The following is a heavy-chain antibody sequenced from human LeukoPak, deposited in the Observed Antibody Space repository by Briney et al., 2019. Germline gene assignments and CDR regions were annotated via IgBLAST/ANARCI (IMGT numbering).Heavy chain of an antibody. D-gene: IGHD3-22*01. CDR3: ARDLDNSSGYYWGGNAFDI. CDR2: IYSGGST. V-gene: IGHV3-53*01. CDR1: GFTVSSNY. J-gene: IGHJ3*02. Sequence: PGGSLRLSCAASGFTVSSNYMSWVRQAPGKGLEWVSVIYSGGSTYYADSVKGRFTISRDNSKNTLYLQMNSLRAEDTAVYYCARDLDNSSGYYWGGNAFDIWGQGKMVTVSS.